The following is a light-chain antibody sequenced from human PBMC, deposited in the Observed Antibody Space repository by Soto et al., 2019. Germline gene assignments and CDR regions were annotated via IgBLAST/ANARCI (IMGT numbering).Light chain of an antibody. Sequence: EIVLTQSPGTLSLSPGERATLSCRASQSVSSSYLAWYQQKPGQAPRLLIYGASSRATGIPDRFSGSGSGTDFTLTIIRLEPEDCAVYYCQQYGSSRWTFGQGTNVEIK. J-gene: IGKJ1*01. CDR2: GAS. CDR1: QSVSSSY. CDR3: QQYGSSRWT. V-gene: IGKV3-20*01.